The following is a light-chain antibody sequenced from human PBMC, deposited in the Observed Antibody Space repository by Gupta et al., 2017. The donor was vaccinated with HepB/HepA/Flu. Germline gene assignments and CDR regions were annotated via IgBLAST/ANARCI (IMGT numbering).Light chain of an antibody. CDR2: AAS. Sequence: DIQLTQSPSFLSASVGDRVTITCRASQVISSYLAWYQQKPGKAPKLLVYAASTLQSGVPSRFSGSGSGTEFTLTISSLQPEDSATYYCQQLDSYLFTFGPGTKVDIK. V-gene: IGKV1-9*01. CDR1: QVISSY. CDR3: QQLDSYLFT. J-gene: IGKJ3*01.